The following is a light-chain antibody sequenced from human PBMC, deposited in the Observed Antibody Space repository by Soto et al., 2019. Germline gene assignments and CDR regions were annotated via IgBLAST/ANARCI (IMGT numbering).Light chain of an antibody. CDR2: DAS. J-gene: IGKJ1*01. Sequence: DIQMTQSPSTLSASVGDRVTITCRASQSISSWLAWYQQKPGKAPKLLIYDASSLESGVPSRFSGSGSGTDFTLTISSLQPEDFATYHCQQSYSTPTFGHGTKVDIK. V-gene: IGKV1-5*01. CDR1: QSISSW. CDR3: QQSYSTPT.